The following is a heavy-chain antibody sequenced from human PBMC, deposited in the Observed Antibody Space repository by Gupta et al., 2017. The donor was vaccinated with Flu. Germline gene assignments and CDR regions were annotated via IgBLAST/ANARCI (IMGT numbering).Heavy chain of an antibody. CDR3: ARGLYSTSSTDAFDI. D-gene: IGHD6-6*01. V-gene: IGHV3-74*01. Sequence: EVRLVESGGDLVQPGGSLRLSCVASGFVFSNSWMHWVRQAPGEGLVGVSRINGDGTTTIYADSVRGRFTISRDNAKNTVYLQLNSLTVEDTALYYCARGLYSTSSTDAFDIWGLGTMVTISS. J-gene: IGHJ3*02. CDR2: INGDGTTT. CDR1: GFVFSNSW.